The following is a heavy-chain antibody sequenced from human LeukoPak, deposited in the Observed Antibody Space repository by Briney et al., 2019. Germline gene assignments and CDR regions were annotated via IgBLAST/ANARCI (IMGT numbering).Heavy chain of an antibody. CDR1: GYRFTSYG. D-gene: IGHD2-15*01. CDR3: AREGYCSGGTCYSTMNWFDP. CDR2: ISAYNGNT. V-gene: IGHV1-18*01. Sequence: ASVTVSCKASGYRFTSYGITWVRQAPGQGLEGMGWISAYNGNTNYAQKLQGRVTLTTDTSTSTAYMELRSLRSDDTAVYYCAREGYCSGGTCYSTMNWFDPWGQGTLVTVSS. J-gene: IGHJ5*02.